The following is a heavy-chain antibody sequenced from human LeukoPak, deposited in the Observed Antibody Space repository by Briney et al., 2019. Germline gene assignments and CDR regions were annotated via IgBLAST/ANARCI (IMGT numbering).Heavy chain of an antibody. V-gene: IGHV5-51*01. CDR2: IFPVDSDT. CDR3: ARGATVTGVDYFDY. CDR1: GYTFTNYW. J-gene: IGHJ4*02. Sequence: GESLKISCQGSGYTFTNYWIGWVRQMPGKGLEWMGIIFPVDSDTRYSPSFHGQVIISADKFISTAYLQWSSLKASDTAIYYCARGATVTGVDYFDYWGQGTLVTVSS. D-gene: IGHD3-3*01.